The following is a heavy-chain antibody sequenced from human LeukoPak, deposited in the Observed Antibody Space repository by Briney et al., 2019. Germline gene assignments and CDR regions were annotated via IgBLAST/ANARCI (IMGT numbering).Heavy chain of an antibody. J-gene: IGHJ4*02. CDR2: ISGSGGTT. V-gene: IGHV3-23*01. D-gene: IGHD2-2*01. Sequence: PPGGSLRLSCAASGLTFSGSTMSWVRQAPGKGLEWVSGISGSGGTTRHADSVKGRFTISRDNSKNTLYLQMNSLRAEDTAVYYCAKDRGIVVVPTLFDYWGQGTLVTVSS. CDR1: GLTFSGST. CDR3: AKDRGIVVVPTLFDY.